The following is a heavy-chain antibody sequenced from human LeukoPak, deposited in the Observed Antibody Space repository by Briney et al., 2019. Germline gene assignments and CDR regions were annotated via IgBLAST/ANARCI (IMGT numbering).Heavy chain of an antibody. CDR2: INPNSGGT. CDR3: ARAKEEWLPIDY. D-gene: IGHD5-24*01. Sequence: ASVKVSCKASGYTFTSYGISWVRQAPGQGLEWMGWINPNSGGTNYAQKFQGRVTMTRDTSISTAYMELSRLRSDDTAVYYCARAKEEWLPIDYWGQGTLVTVSS. CDR1: GYTFTSYG. J-gene: IGHJ4*02. V-gene: IGHV1-2*02.